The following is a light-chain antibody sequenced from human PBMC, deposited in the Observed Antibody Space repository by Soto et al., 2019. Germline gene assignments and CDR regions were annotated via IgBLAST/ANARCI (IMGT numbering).Light chain of an antibody. CDR3: QQYGPSPMYT. CDR1: QTVSSSY. CDR2: GAS. Sequence: EIVLTQSPGTLSLSPGERATLSCRASQTVSSSYLAWYQQKPGQAPRLLIYGASTRATGIPVRFSGSASGTDFTLTISRLEPEDFAVYDCQQYGPSPMYTFGQGTNLEIK. J-gene: IGKJ2*01. V-gene: IGKV3-20*01.